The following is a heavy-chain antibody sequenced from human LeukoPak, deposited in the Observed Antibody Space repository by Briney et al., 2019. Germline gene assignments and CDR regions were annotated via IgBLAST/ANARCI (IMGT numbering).Heavy chain of an antibody. CDR1: GASISGHY. J-gene: IGHJ4*02. V-gene: IGHV4-59*11. CDR3: ARGNGMATFPWDS. Sequence: SSETLSLTRLVSGASISGHYWSWLRQPPGKGLEWIGYIYHSGATRYTSSLKSRVTMSLDTSKNNFSLKLSAVTAADTAVYYCARGNGMATFPWDSWGQGTLVTVSS. CDR2: IYHSGAT. D-gene: IGHD5-24*01.